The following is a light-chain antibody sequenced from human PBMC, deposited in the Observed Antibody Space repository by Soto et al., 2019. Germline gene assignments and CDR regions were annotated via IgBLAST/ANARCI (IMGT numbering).Light chain of an antibody. CDR1: QSVSSSY. V-gene: IGKV3-20*01. CDR3: QQYGSS. J-gene: IGKJ3*01. Sequence: EIVLTQSPGTLSLSPGDRATLSCRASQSVSSSYLAWYQQKPGQAPRLLIYGASSRATGIPDRFSGSGSGTDFTLTISRLEPEHFAVYYCQQYGSSFGPGTKVDIK. CDR2: GAS.